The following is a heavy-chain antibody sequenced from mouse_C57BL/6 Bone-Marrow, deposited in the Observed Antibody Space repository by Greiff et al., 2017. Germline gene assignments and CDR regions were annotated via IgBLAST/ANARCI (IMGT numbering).Heavy chain of an antibody. V-gene: IGHV1-22*01. D-gene: IGHD2-4*01. CDR2: INPNNGGT. Sequence: EVQLQQSGPELVKPGASVKMSCKASGYTFTDYNMHWVKQSHGKSLEWIGYINPNNGGTSYNQKFKGKATLTVNKSSSTAYMELRSLTSEDSAVYYCALRGGVYYDYDGAWFAYWGQGTLVTVSA. CDR1: GYTFTDYN. J-gene: IGHJ3*01. CDR3: ALRGGVYYDYDGAWFAY.